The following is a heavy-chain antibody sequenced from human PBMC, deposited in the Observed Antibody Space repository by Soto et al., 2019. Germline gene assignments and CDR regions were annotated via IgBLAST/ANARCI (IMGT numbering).Heavy chain of an antibody. CDR3: ASSNDFWSGYYTHPAPPDY. CDR1: GFTFSSYG. CDR2: ISYDGSNK. Sequence: GGSLRLSCAASGFTFSSYGMHWVRQAPGKGLEWVAVISYDGSNKYYADSVKGRFTISRDNSKNTLYLQMNSLRAEDTAVYYCASSNDFWSGYYTHPAPPDYWGQGTLVTVSS. J-gene: IGHJ4*02. V-gene: IGHV3-30*03. D-gene: IGHD3-3*01.